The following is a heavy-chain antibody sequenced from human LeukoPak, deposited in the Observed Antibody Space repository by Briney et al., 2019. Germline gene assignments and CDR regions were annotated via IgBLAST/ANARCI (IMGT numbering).Heavy chain of an antibody. CDR3: ARLRDYSNVPH. D-gene: IGHD4-11*01. J-gene: IGHJ4*02. CDR1: GGSISSSSYY. V-gene: IGHV4-39*01. CDR2: IYYSGST. Sequence: SETLSLTCTVSGGSISSSSYYWGWIRQPPGKGLEWIGSIYYSGSTYYNPSLKSRVTISVDTSKNQFSLKLSSVTAADTAVYYCARLRDYSNVPHWGKGTLVTVS.